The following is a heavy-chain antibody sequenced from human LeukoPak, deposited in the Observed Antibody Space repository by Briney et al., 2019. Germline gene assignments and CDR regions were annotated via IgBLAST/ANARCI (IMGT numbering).Heavy chain of an antibody. J-gene: IGHJ4*01. Sequence: GGSLRLSCAVSGFKFNSFWMNWVRQVPGKGLVWVAHINTHGNTANYADSVKGRFTISRDNAKSTLYLQMNSLRAEDTAIYYCVRDNAYTFDYWGHGTLVTVSS. CDR2: INTHGNTA. D-gene: IGHD5-24*01. CDR1: GFKFNSFW. CDR3: VRDNAYTFDY. V-gene: IGHV3-74*01.